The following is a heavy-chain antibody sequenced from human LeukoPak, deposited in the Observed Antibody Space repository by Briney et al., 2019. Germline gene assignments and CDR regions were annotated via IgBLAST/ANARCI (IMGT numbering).Heavy chain of an antibody. Sequence: GGSLRLSCAASGFTFSSYGMHWVRQAPGKGLEWVAFIRYDGSNKYYADSVKGRFTISRDNSKNTLYLQMNSLRAEDTAVYYCAKDPWNLGYCSSTSCYVRDPNYYGMDVWGQGTTVTVSS. J-gene: IGHJ6*02. CDR1: GFTFSSYG. CDR3: AKDPWNLGYCSSTSCYVRDPNYYGMDV. CDR2: IRYDGSNK. V-gene: IGHV3-30*02. D-gene: IGHD2-2*01.